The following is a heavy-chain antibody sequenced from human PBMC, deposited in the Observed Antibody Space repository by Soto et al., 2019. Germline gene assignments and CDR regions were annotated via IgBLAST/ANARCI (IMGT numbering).Heavy chain of an antibody. J-gene: IGHJ6*02. CDR1: GYTFNSYG. CDR3: ARMDMYTTMGTLDV. V-gene: IGHV1-18*04. CDR2: ISAHNGNT. Sequence: EASVKVSCKASGYTFNSYGISWVRQAPGQGLEWMGWISAHNGNTNYAEKLQDRVTMTTDTSTSTAYMELRSLRSDDTAVYYCARMDMYTTMGTLDVWGLGTTVTVSS. D-gene: IGHD5-18*01.